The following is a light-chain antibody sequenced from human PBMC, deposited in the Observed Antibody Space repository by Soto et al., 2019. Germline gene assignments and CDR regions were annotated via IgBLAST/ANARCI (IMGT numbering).Light chain of an antibody. CDR2: AAS. V-gene: IGKV1-39*01. Sequence: DIQMTQSQSSLSASVGDRVTITCRASQSIDTYLNGYQQKPGKAPKFLIYAASSLQSGVPSRFSGGGSWTDFTLTISSLQTVDFATYDCQHSHSTPLVVGQGTKVEIK. CDR1: QSIDTY. J-gene: IGKJ1*01. CDR3: QHSHSTPLV.